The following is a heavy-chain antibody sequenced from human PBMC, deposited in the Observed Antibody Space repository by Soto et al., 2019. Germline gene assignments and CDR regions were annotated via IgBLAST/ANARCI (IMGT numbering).Heavy chain of an antibody. V-gene: IGHV3-33*01. J-gene: IGHJ4*02. D-gene: IGHD2-2*01. Sequence: QVQLVESGGGVVQPGRSLRLSCAASGFTFSSYGMHWVRQAPGKGLEWVAVIWYDGSNKYYADSVKGRFTISRDNSKNTLYLQMNSLRAEDTAVYYCARDHRSCGIYWGQGTLVTVSS. CDR2: IWYDGSNK. CDR3: ARDHRSCGIY. CDR1: GFTFSSYG.